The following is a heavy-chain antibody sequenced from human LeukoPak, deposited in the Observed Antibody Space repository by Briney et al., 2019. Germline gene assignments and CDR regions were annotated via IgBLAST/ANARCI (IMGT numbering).Heavy chain of an antibody. Sequence: PSETLSLTCTVSGYSINSGYFWGWIRQPPGKGLEWIGNIYHSGSTYYNPSLKSRVTISVDQSKNQFSLKLSSVTAADTAVYYCAVWELGTAFDIWGQGTMVTVSS. CDR1: GYSINSGYF. CDR3: AVWELGTAFDI. V-gene: IGHV4-38-2*02. CDR2: IYHSGST. J-gene: IGHJ3*02. D-gene: IGHD3-10*01.